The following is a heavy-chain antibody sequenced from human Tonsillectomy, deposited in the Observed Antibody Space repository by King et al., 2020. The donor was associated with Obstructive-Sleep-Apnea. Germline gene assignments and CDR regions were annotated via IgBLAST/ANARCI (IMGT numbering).Heavy chain of an antibody. CDR1: GYTFTSYA. D-gene: IGHD2-2*01. J-gene: IGHJ6*02. V-gene: IGHV7-4-1*02. CDR2: INTNTGHP. Sequence: QLVQSGSELKKPGASVKVSCKASGYTFTSYAMNWVRQAPGQGLEWMGWINTNTGHPTVAQAFTGRFVFSLDTSVSTAYLLISSLKAEDTAVYYCARYIVVVPGYYYYGMDVWGQGTTVTVSS. CDR3: ARYIVVVPGYYYYGMDV.